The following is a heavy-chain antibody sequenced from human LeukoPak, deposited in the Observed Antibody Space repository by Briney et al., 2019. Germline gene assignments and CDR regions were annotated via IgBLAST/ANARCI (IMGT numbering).Heavy chain of an antibody. D-gene: IGHD4-17*01. CDR1: GGSISSYY. J-gene: IGHJ3*02. CDR3: ARSRPATMYGDPGLDAFDI. Sequence: SETLSLTCTVSGGSISSYYWSWIRQPPGKGLEWIGYIYYSGSTNYNPSLKSRVTISVDTAKNQFSLKLSSVTAADTAVYYCARSRPATMYGDPGLDAFDIWGQGTMVTVSS. CDR2: IYYSGST. V-gene: IGHV4-59*01.